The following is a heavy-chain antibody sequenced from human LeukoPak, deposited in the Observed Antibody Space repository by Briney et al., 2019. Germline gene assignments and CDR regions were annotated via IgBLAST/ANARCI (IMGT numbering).Heavy chain of an antibody. D-gene: IGHD6-13*01. CDR3: AKDIAAALGAFDI. J-gene: IGHJ3*02. V-gene: IGHV3-9*01. CDR1: GFTFDDYA. Sequence: GGSLRLSCAASGFTFDDYAMHWVRQAPGKGLEWVSGISWNSGSIGYADSVKGRFTISRDNAKNSLYLQMNSLRAEDTALYYCAKDIAAALGAFDIWGQGTMVTVSS. CDR2: ISWNSGSI.